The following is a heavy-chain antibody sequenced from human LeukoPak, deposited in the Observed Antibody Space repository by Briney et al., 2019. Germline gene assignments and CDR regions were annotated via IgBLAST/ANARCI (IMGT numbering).Heavy chain of an antibody. CDR1: GFTFSNYA. CDR3: ASRHTSMDYFDY. CDR2: VSGRGAST. V-gene: IGHV3-23*01. D-gene: IGHD5-18*01. Sequence: GGSLRLSCAASGFTFSNYAMTWVRQAPGKGLEWVSSVSGRGASTFYADSVKGRFTISRDNSKDTLYLQMNSLRAEDTAVYYCASRHTSMDYFDYWGQGALVTVSS. J-gene: IGHJ4*02.